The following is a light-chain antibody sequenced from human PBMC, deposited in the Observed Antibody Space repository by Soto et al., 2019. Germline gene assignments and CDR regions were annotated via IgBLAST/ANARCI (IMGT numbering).Light chain of an antibody. V-gene: IGKV3-15*01. CDR2: GAS. Sequence: EIVMTQSPATLSVSPGERATLSCRASQSVSSNLAWYQQTPGQAPRLLIYGASTRATDIPARFSGSGSGTEFTLTISSLQSEDFAIYYCQQYTNWPPKYTFGQGTKLEIK. J-gene: IGKJ2*01. CDR1: QSVSSN. CDR3: QQYTNWPPKYT.